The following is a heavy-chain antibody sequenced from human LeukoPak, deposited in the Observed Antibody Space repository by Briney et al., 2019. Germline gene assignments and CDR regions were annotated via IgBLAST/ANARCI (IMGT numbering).Heavy chain of an antibody. CDR1: GFTVSSNY. J-gene: IGHJ3*02. Sequence: GGSLRLSCAASGFTVSSNYMSWVRQAPGKGLEWVSVIYSGGSTYYADSVKGRFTISRDNSKNTLYLQMNSLRAEDTAVYYCAKDRDYSSVDAFDIWGQGTMVTVSS. D-gene: IGHD4-11*01. CDR3: AKDRDYSSVDAFDI. V-gene: IGHV3-53*01. CDR2: IYSGGST.